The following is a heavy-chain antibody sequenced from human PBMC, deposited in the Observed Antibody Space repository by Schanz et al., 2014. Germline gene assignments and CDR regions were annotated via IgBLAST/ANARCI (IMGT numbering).Heavy chain of an antibody. Sequence: EVQLVESGGGLVQPGGSLRLSCAASGFTVSNNYMSWVHQAPGKGLECVSIIYSDGSTYYVDSVKGRFIISRDNSKNTVYLQMNSLRAEDTAVYYCARDPGGTKTHGLWGQGTLVTVSS. V-gene: IGHV3-66*01. CDR3: ARDPGGTKTHGL. CDR1: GFTVSNNY. D-gene: IGHD2-15*01. J-gene: IGHJ4*02. CDR2: IYSDGST.